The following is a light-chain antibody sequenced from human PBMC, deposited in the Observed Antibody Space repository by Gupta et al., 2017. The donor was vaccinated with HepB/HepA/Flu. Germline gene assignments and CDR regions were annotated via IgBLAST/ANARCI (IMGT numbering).Light chain of an antibody. J-gene: IGLJ3*02. CDR2: EVS. Sequence: SALTQPASVSGSPGQAIIISCTGTSSDVGSDNLVSWYQQYPGKAPKLLIYEVSKRPSGVSNRFSGSKSGNTASLTIAGLQAEDEADYYCCSYAGSSAFWVFGGGTKVTVL. CDR3: CSYAGSSAFWV. V-gene: IGLV2-23*02. CDR1: SSDVGSDNL.